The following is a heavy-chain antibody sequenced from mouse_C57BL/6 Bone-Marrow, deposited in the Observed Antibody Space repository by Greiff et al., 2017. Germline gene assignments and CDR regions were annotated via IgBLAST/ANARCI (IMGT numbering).Heavy chain of an antibody. CDR3: TREHYYYGSSYYWYFDV. CDR2: ISSGGDYI. Sequence: DVMLVESGEGLVKPGGSLKLSCAASGFTFSSYAMSWVRQTPEKRLEWVAYISSGGDYIYYAATVKGRFTISRDNARNTLYLQMSSLKSEDTAMYYCTREHYYYGSSYYWYFDVWGTGTTVTVSS. V-gene: IGHV5-9-1*02. D-gene: IGHD1-1*01. J-gene: IGHJ1*03. CDR1: GFTFSSYA.